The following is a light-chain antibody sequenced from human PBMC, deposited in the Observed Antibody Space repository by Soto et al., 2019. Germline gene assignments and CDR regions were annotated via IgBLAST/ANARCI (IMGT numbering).Light chain of an antibody. Sequence: QYALTLPASVSGSPGQSITISCTGTSSDVGGYNYVSWYQQHPGKASKLMIYDVSNRPSGVSNRFSGSKSGNTASLTISGLQAEDEADYYCSSYTSSSTLGVFGTGTKVTVL. CDR2: DVS. V-gene: IGLV2-14*01. J-gene: IGLJ1*01. CDR1: SSDVGGYNY. CDR3: SSYTSSSTLGV.